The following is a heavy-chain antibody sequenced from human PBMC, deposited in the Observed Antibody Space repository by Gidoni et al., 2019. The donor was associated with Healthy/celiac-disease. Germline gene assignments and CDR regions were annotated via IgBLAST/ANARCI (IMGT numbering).Heavy chain of an antibody. CDR3: ARIGFMDDFWSGYYRNYYYYGMDV. J-gene: IGHJ6*02. V-gene: IGHV3-11*01. CDR2: ISSSGSTI. D-gene: IGHD3-3*01. Sequence: QVQLVESGGGLVKPGGSLRLSCAAYGFTFSDYYMRWIRQAPGKGLEWVSYISSSGSTIYYADSVKGRFTISRDNAKNSLYLQMNSLRAEDTAVYYCARIGFMDDFWSGYYRNYYYYGMDVWGQGTTVTVSS. CDR1: GFTFSDYY.